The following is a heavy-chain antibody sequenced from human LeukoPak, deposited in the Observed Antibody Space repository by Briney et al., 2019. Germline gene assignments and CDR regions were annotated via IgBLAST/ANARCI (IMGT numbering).Heavy chain of an antibody. J-gene: IGHJ4*02. Sequence: SETLSLTCTVSGGSISSSSYYWGWIRQPPGKGLEWIGSIYYSGSTYYNPSLKSRVTISVDTSKNQFSLKLSSVTAADTAVYYCARESWAYSPFDSWGQGILVTVSP. V-gene: IGHV4-39*02. CDR2: IYYSGST. CDR1: GGSISSSSYY. D-gene: IGHD2-21*01. CDR3: ARESWAYSPFDS.